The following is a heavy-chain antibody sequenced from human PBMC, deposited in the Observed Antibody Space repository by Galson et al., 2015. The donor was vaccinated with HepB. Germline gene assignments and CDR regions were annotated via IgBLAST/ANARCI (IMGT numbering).Heavy chain of an antibody. J-gene: IGHJ4*02. CDR1: GFTFGSHA. CDR3: ARDPGISDNYYYFDC. D-gene: IGHD1-1*01. Sequence: SLRLSCAASGFTFGSHAMNWVRQAPGQGLEWISFVSSSSNAIYYADSVRGRFTISRDNAKNSLHLQMNSLRDEDTAVYFCARDPGISDNYYYFDCWGQGTLVTVSS. CDR2: VSSSSNAI. V-gene: IGHV3-48*02.